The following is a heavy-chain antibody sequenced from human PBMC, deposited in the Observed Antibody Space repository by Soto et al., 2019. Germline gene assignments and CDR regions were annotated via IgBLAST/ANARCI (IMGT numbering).Heavy chain of an antibody. D-gene: IGHD6-19*01. CDR2: ISSSGSTI. CDR3: ARDTIAVGLFDY. CDR1: GFTFSSYE. V-gene: IGHV3-48*03. Sequence: HPGGSLSLSCAASGFTFSSYEMNWVRQAPGKGLGWVSYISSSGSTIYYADSVKGRFTISRDNAKNSLYLQMHSLRAEDTAVYYCARDTIAVGLFDYWGQGTLVTVSS. J-gene: IGHJ4*02.